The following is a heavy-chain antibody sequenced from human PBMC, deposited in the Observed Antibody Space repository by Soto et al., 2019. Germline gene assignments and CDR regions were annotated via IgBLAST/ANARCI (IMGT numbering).Heavy chain of an antibody. J-gene: IGHJ4*02. D-gene: IGHD5-18*01. Sequence: SETLSLTCTVSGGSISSYCWSWIRQPPGKGLEWIGYIYYSGSTNYNPSLKSRVTISVDTSKNQFSLRLSSVTAADTAVYYCASGATRGYSYERLDYWGQGTLVTVSS. CDR2: IYYSGST. V-gene: IGHV4-59*08. CDR3: ASGATRGYSYERLDY. CDR1: GGSISSYC.